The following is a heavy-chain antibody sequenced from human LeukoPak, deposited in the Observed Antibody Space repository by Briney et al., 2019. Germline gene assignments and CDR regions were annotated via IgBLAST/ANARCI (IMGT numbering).Heavy chain of an antibody. CDR1: GGSFSDYY. CDR3: ARDYGDPFDAFDI. D-gene: IGHD4-17*01. Sequence: SETLSLTCAVYGGSFSDYYWSWIRQPPGKGLEWIGEINHSGSTNYNPSLKSRVTISVDTSKNQFSLKLSSVTAADTAVYYCARDYGDPFDAFDIWGQGTMVTVSS. J-gene: IGHJ3*02. CDR2: INHSGST. V-gene: IGHV4-34*01.